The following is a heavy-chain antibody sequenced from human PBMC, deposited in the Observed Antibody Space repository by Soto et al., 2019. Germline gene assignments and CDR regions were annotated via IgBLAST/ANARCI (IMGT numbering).Heavy chain of an antibody. CDR1: GFASSNYA. Sequence: GGSRRVSCTASGFASSNYAMSWVRQAPGKGLEWVSTFSSSGGGTYYADSVKGRFTISRDNSKTTLYLQMNSLRAEDTAVYYCTKANLYFSGANYFPYIYWGLGPLGTVSS. CDR3: TKANLYFSGANYFPYIY. D-gene: IGHD2-15*01. V-gene: IGHV3-23*01. CDR2: FSSSGGGT. J-gene: IGHJ4*02.